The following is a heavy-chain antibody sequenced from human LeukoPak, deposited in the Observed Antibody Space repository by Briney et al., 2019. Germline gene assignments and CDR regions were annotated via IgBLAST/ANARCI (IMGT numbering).Heavy chain of an antibody. J-gene: IGHJ4*02. D-gene: IGHD3/OR15-3a*01. CDR3: ARDYGFWSGYYLGFDY. Sequence: PSETLSLTCTVSGGSISSYYWSWIRQPPGKGLEWIGYIYYSGSTNYNPSLKSRVTISVDTSKNQFSLKLSSVTAADTAVYYCARDYGFWSGYYLGFDYWGQGTLVTVSS. CDR2: IYYSGST. V-gene: IGHV4-59*12. CDR1: GGSISSYY.